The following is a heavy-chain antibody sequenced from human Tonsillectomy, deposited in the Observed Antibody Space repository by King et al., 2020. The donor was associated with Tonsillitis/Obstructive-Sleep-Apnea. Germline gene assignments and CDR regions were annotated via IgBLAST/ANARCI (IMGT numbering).Heavy chain of an antibody. Sequence: VQLVESGAEVKKPGASVKVSCKASGYTFTGYYMHWVRQAPGQGLEWMGRINPNSGGTNYAQKFQGRVTMTRATSISTAYMELSRLRSDDTVVYYCARGTTVTKGAFDIWGQGTMVTVSS. CDR2: INPNSGGT. CDR1: GYTFTGYY. J-gene: IGHJ3*02. CDR3: ARGTTVTKGAFDI. D-gene: IGHD4-17*01. V-gene: IGHV1-2*05.